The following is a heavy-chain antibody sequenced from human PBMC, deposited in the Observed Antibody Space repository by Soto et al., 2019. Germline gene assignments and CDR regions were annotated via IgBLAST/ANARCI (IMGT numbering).Heavy chain of an antibody. J-gene: IGHJ4*02. V-gene: IGHV4-59*12. D-gene: IGHD3-22*01. CDR1: GGSIRSYY. Sequence: SETLSLTCSVSGGSIRSYYWSWIRQPPGKGLEWIGYIYYSGSTNYNPSLKSRVTISVDTSKNQFSLKLSSVTAADTAVYYCARVNHGAYYYDSSGCPAEAHFDYWGPGTLVTVSA. CDR2: IYYSGST. CDR3: ARVNHGAYYYDSSGCPAEAHFDY.